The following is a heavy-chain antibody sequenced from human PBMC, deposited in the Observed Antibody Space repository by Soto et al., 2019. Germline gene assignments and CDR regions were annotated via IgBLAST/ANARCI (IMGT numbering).Heavy chain of an antibody. Sequence: PGGSLRLSCAASGFTFSDYYMSWIRQAPGKGLEWVSYISSSGSTIYYADSVKGRFTISRDNAKNSLYLQMNSLRAEDTAVYYCARDNGAALYYYYYYYGMDVWGQGPTVTVSS. J-gene: IGHJ6*02. CDR3: ARDNGAALYYYYYYYGMDV. CDR1: GFTFSDYY. D-gene: IGHD3-10*01. CDR2: ISSSGSTI. V-gene: IGHV3-11*01.